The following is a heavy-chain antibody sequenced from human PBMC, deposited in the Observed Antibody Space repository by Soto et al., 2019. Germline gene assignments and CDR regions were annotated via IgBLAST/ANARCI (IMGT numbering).Heavy chain of an antibody. J-gene: IGHJ1*01. V-gene: IGHV3-30-3*01. D-gene: IGHD3-10*01. CDR1: GFAFSSYA. CDR3: ARDLSGSGH. Sequence: QVQLVESGGGVVQPGRSLRLSCAASGFAFSSYAMHWVRQAPGKGLEWVAVISHDGSNKYYADSVKGRFTISRDNSKNTLYLQMHSLRAEDTAVYYCARDLSGSGHWGEGAVVSVCS. CDR2: ISHDGSNK.